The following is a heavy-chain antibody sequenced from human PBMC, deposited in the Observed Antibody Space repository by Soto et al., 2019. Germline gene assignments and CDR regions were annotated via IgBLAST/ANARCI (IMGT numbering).Heavy chain of an antibody. Sequence: SETLSLTCTVSGGSIIGHYWIWIRQPPGKRLEWIGYIFYSGSTDYNPSLKSRVTMSVDTSKNQFSLKLSSVTAADTAVYYCARVGSSGWSPDYWGHGTLVTVSS. CDR2: IFYSGST. CDR3: ARVGSSGWSPDY. V-gene: IGHV4-59*11. J-gene: IGHJ4*01. CDR1: GGSIIGHY. D-gene: IGHD6-19*01.